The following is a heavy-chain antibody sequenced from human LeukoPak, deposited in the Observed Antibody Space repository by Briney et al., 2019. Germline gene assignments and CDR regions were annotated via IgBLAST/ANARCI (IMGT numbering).Heavy chain of an antibody. CDR2: IIPIFGTA. J-gene: IGHJ4*02. CDR1: GGTFSSYA. CDR3: ASGDYSSGWYWNY. Sequence: ASVKVSCKASGGTFSSYAISWVRQAPGQGLEWMGGIIPIFGTANYAKKFQGRVTITTDESTSTAYMELSSPRSEDTAVYYCASGDYSSGWYWNYWGQGTLVTVSS. D-gene: IGHD6-19*01. V-gene: IGHV1-69*05.